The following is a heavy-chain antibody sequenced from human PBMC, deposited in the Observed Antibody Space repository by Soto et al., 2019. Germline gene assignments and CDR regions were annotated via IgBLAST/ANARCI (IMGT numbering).Heavy chain of an antibody. CDR3: VRGGSSRSY. V-gene: IGHV3-21*01. D-gene: IGHD3-16*02. CDR1: GFTFTNYI. Sequence: GGSLRLSCTASGFTFTNYIMTWVRQDQGKGLEWVSSLSSGSRYVYYVASVKGRFTISRDDAKNSVYLQMNSLRAEDAAVYYCVRGGSSRSYWGQGSRVTVSS. CDR2: LSSGSRYV. J-gene: IGHJ4*02.